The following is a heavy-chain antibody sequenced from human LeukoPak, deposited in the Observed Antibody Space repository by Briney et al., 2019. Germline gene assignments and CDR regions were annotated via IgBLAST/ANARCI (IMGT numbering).Heavy chain of an antibody. J-gene: IGHJ4*02. V-gene: IGHV3-7*01. D-gene: IGHD3/OR15-3a*01. CDR2: MKQGGSES. CDR3: ARYLDFRADYYFDY. CDR1: GFIFSGYW. Sequence: PGGSLRLSCAASGFIFSGYWMTWVRQPPGKGLEWVANMKQGGSESYYVDSVKGRFTISRDNAKSSLYLQMNSLRVEDTALYYCARYLDFRADYYFDYWGQGTLVTVSS.